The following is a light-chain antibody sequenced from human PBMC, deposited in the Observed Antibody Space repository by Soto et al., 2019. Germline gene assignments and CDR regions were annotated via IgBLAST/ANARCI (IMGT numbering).Light chain of an antibody. CDR1: QTVRNNY. J-gene: IGKJ1*01. V-gene: IGKV3D-20*02. Sequence: EFVLTQSPGTLSLSPGERATLSCRASQTVRNNYLAWYQQKPGQAPRLLIYDASSRATGIPDRFSGGGSGTDFTLTISSLQSEDLAVYYCQQYNNWPWTFGQGTKVDI. CDR3: QQYNNWPWT. CDR2: DAS.